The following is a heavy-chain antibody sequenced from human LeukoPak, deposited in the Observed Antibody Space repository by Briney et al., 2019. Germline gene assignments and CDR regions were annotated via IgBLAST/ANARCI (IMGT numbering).Heavy chain of an antibody. Sequence: GGSQRLSCAASGFTLSSYSKNWLRQAPGKGLEWVSSISSDSSYIYYADSVKLRFTIYRHNAKNSLFLQMNSLRVEDTAVYYCTSEASTSWRSDYWGQGTLVTVSS. J-gene: IGHJ4*02. CDR1: GFTLSSYS. CDR3: TSEASTSWRSDY. D-gene: IGHD5/OR15-5a*01. V-gene: IGHV3-21*01. CDR2: ISSDSSYI.